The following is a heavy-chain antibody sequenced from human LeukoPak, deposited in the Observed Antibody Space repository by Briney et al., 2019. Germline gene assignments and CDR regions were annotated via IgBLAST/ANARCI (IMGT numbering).Heavy chain of an antibody. V-gene: IGHV1-69*05. J-gene: IGHJ4*02. Sequence: SVKVSCKASGGTFSRYAISWVREAPGQGLEWMGRIIPILGTANYAQKFQGRVTITTDESTSTAYMELSSLRSEDTAVYYCAGTYYYDSSGYYYVGYYFDYWGQGTLVTVSS. CDR1: GGTFSRYA. CDR3: AGTYYYDSSGYYYVGYYFDY. CDR2: IIPILGTA. D-gene: IGHD3-22*01.